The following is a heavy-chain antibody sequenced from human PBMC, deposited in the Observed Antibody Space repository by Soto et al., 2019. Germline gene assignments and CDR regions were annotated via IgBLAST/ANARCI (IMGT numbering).Heavy chain of an antibody. CDR1: GFIFSDYW. Sequence: EVQLVESGGGLVQPGGSLRLSCAVSGFIFSDYWMTWVRQAPGKGLEWVATISPEGSEKYYVDSLKGRFTISRDNAKNSLYLQVISLRADDTALYYCARARIDYWGRGTLITVSS. CDR3: ARARIDY. CDR2: ISPEGSEK. V-gene: IGHV3-7*03. J-gene: IGHJ4*02.